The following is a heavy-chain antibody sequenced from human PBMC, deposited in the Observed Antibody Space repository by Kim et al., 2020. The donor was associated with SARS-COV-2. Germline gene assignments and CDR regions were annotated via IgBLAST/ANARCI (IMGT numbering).Heavy chain of an antibody. CDR2: IYYSGST. D-gene: IGHD5-12*01. Sequence: SETLSLTCTVSGGSISSYYWSWIRQPPGKGLEWIGYIYYSGSTNYNPSLKSRVTISVDTSKNQFSLKLSSVTAADTAVYYCARAPRWLRMADAFDIWGQGTMVTVSS. CDR1: GGSISSYY. CDR3: ARAPRWLRMADAFDI. J-gene: IGHJ3*02. V-gene: IGHV4-59*13.